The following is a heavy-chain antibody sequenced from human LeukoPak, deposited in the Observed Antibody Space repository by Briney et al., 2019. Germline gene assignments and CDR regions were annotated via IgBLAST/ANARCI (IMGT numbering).Heavy chain of an antibody. CDR2: IIPILGIA. V-gene: IGHV1-69*04. D-gene: IGHD3-10*01. Sequence: ASVNVSCKASGGTFSSYAISWVRQAPGQGLEWMGRIIPILGIANYAQKFQGRVTITADKSTSTAYMELSSLRSEDTAVYYCASPTMVRGPYYYYMDVWGKGTTVTVSS. CDR1: GGTFSSYA. CDR3: ASPTMVRGPYYYYMDV. J-gene: IGHJ6*03.